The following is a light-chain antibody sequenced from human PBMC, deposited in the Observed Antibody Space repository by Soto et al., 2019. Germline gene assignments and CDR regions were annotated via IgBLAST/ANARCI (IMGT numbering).Light chain of an antibody. CDR1: QSVNSNY. Sequence: EIVLTQSPDTLSLSPGERATLSCRASQSVNSNYLAWYQQKPGQAPRLLMYDASNRATGIPARFSGSGSGTDFTLTISSLEPEDFALYYCQQRSGWPRTFGQGTKVDIK. CDR2: DAS. V-gene: IGKV3-11*01. J-gene: IGKJ1*01. CDR3: QQRSGWPRT.